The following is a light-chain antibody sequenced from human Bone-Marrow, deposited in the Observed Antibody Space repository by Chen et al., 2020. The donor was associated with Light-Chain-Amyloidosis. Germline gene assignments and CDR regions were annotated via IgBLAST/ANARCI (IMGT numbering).Light chain of an antibody. CDR1: KIASRA. CDR3: QVWDGASDTYV. Sequence: SYVLTQSPSVSVAPGETAKITCGADKIASRAVHWYQQMSGQAPVLVVYDDSDRPSGIPGRFSGSNSGNTATLNITRVEVGDEDDYYWQVWDGASDTYVFGTGTTVTVL. CDR2: DDS. J-gene: IGLJ1*01. V-gene: IGLV3-21*02.